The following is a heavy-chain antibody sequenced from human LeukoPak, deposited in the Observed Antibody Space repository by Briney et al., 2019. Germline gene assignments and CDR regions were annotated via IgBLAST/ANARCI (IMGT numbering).Heavy chain of an antibody. CDR3: ARALFSYDSSAYNAFDI. Sequence: ASVKVSCKASGYTFTGYYMHWVRQAPGQGHEWMGWIYPNSGGTKYAQKFQGRVTMTRDTSISTAYMELSRLRSDDTAVYYCARALFSYDSSAYNAFDIWGQGTMVTVSS. V-gene: IGHV1-2*02. CDR2: IYPNSGGT. J-gene: IGHJ3*02. CDR1: GYTFTGYY. D-gene: IGHD3-22*01.